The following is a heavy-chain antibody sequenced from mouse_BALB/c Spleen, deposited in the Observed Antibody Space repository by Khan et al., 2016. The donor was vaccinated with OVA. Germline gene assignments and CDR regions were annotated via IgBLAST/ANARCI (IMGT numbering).Heavy chain of an antibody. J-gene: IGHJ1*01. V-gene: IGHV2-9*02. D-gene: IGHD2-1*01. Sequence: VQLKESGPGLVAPSQSLSITCTVSGFSLTNYGVHWVRQPPGKGLEWLGVIWTGGSTNYNSALMSRLSISKDNSKSQVFLKMNSLQTEETAMYYCARYYGNYGWYFDVWGAGTTVTVSS. CDR3: ARYYGNYGWYFDV. CDR2: IWTGGST. CDR1: GFSLTNYG.